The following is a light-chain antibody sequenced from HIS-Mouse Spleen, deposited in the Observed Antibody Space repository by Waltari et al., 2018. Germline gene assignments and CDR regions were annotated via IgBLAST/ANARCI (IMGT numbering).Light chain of an antibody. CDR3: QQLNSYPPT. CDR1: QGISSY. Sequence: DIQFTHSPSFLSASLGDRVAITCRASQGISSYLAWYQQKPGKAPKLLIYAASTLQSGVPSRFSGSGSGTEFTLTISSLQPEDFATYYCQQLNSYPPTFGQGTKVEIK. CDR2: AAS. J-gene: IGKJ1*01. V-gene: IGKV1-9*01.